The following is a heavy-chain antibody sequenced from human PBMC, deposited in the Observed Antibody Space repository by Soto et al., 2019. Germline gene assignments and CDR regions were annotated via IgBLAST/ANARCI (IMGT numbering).Heavy chain of an antibody. CDR1: GYSVTSGSY. J-gene: IGHJ6*02. V-gene: IGHV4-38-2*02. Sequence: PSETLSLTCTVSGYSVTSGSYWGWFRQPPEKGLEWIGSVYLSGHTYHNPSLMSRVTISIDTSKNQFSLKLTSVTAADTAVYYCASSSLYGMDVWGQGTTVTVSS. CDR2: VYLSGHT. CDR3: ASSSLYGMDV.